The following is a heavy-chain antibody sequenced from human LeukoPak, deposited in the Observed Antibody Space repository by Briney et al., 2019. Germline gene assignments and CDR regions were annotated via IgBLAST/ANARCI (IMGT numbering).Heavy chain of an antibody. CDR3: ARDKADSPDY. D-gene: IGHD2-15*01. V-gene: IGHV4-31*03. J-gene: IGHJ4*02. Sequence: SQTLSLTCTVSGGSISSGGFYWSWLRQHPGKGLEWIGYIYYSGSTYYNPSLKSRVTISVDTSKNQFSLKLSSVTAADTAVYYCARDKADSPDYWGQGTLVTVSS. CDR1: GGSISSGGFY. CDR2: IYYSGST.